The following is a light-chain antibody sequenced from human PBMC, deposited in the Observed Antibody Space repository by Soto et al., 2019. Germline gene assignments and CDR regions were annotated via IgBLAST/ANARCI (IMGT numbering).Light chain of an antibody. CDR2: RVS. V-gene: IGKV2-30*01. CDR1: QSLLYNDGSTY. J-gene: IGKJ1*01. CDR3: MQAQQIPRT. Sequence: DVLMTQSPVSLPVTLGQPASISCRSSQSLLYNDGSTYLNWFQQRPGQSPRRLLYRVSKRASGVSDRFSGSGSGTRFTLRISRVEAEDVGFYYCMQAQQIPRTFGQGTKVDIK.